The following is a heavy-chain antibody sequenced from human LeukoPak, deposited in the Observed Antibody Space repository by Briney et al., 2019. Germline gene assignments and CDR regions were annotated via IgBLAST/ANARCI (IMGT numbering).Heavy chain of an antibody. Sequence: SVKVSCKASGGTFSSYAISWVRQAPGQGLEWMGGIIPIFGTANYAQKFQGRVTITTDESTSTAYMELSSLRSEDTAVYYCARGDVVVVAATPYYYYMDVWGKGTTVTVSS. CDR2: IIPIFGTA. J-gene: IGHJ6*03. CDR3: ARGDVVVVAATPYYYYMDV. V-gene: IGHV1-69*05. D-gene: IGHD2-15*01. CDR1: GGTFSSYA.